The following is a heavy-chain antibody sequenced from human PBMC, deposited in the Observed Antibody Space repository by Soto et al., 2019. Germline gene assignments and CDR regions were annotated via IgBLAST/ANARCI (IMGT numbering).Heavy chain of an antibody. CDR3: ASHSGSSPEGRYYYGMDV. J-gene: IGHJ6*02. CDR2: IIPIFGTA. V-gene: IGHV1-69*13. Sequence: GTPVKIACTACGGTFSSYAISWVRQAPGQGLEWMGGIIPIFGTADYAQKFQGRVTITADESTSTAYMELSSLRSEDTAVYYCASHSGSSPEGRYYYGMDVWGQGTTVTVSS. D-gene: IGHD1-26*01. CDR1: GGTFSSYA.